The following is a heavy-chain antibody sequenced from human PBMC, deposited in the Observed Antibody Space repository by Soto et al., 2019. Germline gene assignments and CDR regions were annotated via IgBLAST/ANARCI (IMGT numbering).Heavy chain of an antibody. CDR3: ARRLAGSYGQIDY. J-gene: IGHJ4*02. CDR2: LYYGGST. CDR1: GASISDHY. Sequence: QVQLQESGPGLVKPSETLSLTCTVSGASISDHYWNWIRQPPGKRLEWIGYLYYGGSTNYNPSLKSRVTISVDTSKNQFSLRLSSMTAADTAVYYCARRLAGSYGQIDYWGQGTLVTVSS. V-gene: IGHV4-59*08. D-gene: IGHD1-26*01.